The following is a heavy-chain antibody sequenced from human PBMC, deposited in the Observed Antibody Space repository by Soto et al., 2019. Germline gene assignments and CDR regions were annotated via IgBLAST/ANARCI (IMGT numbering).Heavy chain of an antibody. CDR3: ARVPGIAAQMDWFDP. D-gene: IGHD6-13*01. Sequence: ASVKVSCKASGYTFTGYYMHWVRQAPGQGLEWMGWINPNSGGTNYAQKFQGRVTRTRDTSISTAYMELSRLRSDDTAVYYCARVPGIAAQMDWFDPWGQGTLVTVSS. CDR2: INPNSGGT. J-gene: IGHJ5*02. V-gene: IGHV1-2*02. CDR1: GYTFTGYY.